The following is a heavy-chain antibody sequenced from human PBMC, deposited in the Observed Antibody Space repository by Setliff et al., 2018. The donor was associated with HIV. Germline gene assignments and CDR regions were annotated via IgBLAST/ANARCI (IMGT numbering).Heavy chain of an antibody. CDR3: ARKVGGDFDH. V-gene: IGHV4-34*01. CDR2: SDHSGST. J-gene: IGHJ4*02. D-gene: IGHD2-2*01. CDR1: GGSFSGYY. Sequence: SETLSLTCAVNGGSFSGYYWSWIRQPPGKGLEWIGESDHSGSTNCNPSLKSRVTISVDTSKNQFSLKLSSVTAADTAVYFCARKVGGDFDHWGQGTLVTSPQ.